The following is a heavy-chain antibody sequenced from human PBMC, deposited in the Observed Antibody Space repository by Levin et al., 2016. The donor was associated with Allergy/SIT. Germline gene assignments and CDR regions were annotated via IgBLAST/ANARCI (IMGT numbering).Heavy chain of an antibody. V-gene: IGHV4-39*01. J-gene: IGHJ4*02. CDR2: IYYSGNT. Sequence: WIRQPPGKGLEWVGNIYYSGNTYYNPSLKSRVAISLDTAKNQLSLRLTSVTAADTATYYCARRVGYGDEKFDYWGQGTLVTVSS. CDR3: ARRVGYGDEKFDY. D-gene: IGHD4-17*01.